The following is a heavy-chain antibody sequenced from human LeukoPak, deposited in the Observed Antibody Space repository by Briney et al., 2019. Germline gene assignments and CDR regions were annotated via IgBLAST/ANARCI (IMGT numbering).Heavy chain of an antibody. CDR2: ISSSSSYI. J-gene: IGHJ4*02. Sequence: GGSLRLSCAASGFTFSSDAMSWVRQAPGKGLEWVSSISSSSSYIYYADSVKGRFTISRDNAKNSLYLQMNSLRAEDTAVYYCARAPVGAVAGTGGDYWGQGTLVTVSS. CDR3: ARAPVGAVAGTGGDY. CDR1: GFTFSSDA. V-gene: IGHV3-21*01. D-gene: IGHD6-19*01.